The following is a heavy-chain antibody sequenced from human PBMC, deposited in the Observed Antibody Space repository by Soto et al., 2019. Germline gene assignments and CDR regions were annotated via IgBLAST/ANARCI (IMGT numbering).Heavy chain of an antibody. D-gene: IGHD3-22*01. J-gene: IGHJ4*02. CDR2: ISGAGGVT. V-gene: IGHV3-23*01. CDR3: VRATYFSDSSGYTRCFDY. CDR1: GFTFSNYA. Sequence: EVQLLESGGGLVQPGGSLRLSCAVSGFTFSNYAMTWVRQAPGKGPEWVSSISGAGGVTHYADSVRGRFTISRDNSKNTLYLQMNSLRAEDTAVYYCVRATYFSDSSGYTRCFDYWGQGTLVTVSS.